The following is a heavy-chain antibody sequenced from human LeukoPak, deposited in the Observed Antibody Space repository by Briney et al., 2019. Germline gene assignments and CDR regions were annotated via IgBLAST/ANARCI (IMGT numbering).Heavy chain of an antibody. Sequence: ASVKVSCKASGYTFTSYYMHWVRQAPGQGLEWMGIINPSGVSTSYAQKFQGRVTMTRDTSTSTVYMELSSLRSEDTAVYYCARERRYYYDSSPSYYYYGMDVWGQGTTVTVSS. CDR2: INPSGVST. CDR1: GYTFTSYY. V-gene: IGHV1-46*01. D-gene: IGHD3-22*01. CDR3: ARERRYYYDSSPSYYYYGMDV. J-gene: IGHJ6*02.